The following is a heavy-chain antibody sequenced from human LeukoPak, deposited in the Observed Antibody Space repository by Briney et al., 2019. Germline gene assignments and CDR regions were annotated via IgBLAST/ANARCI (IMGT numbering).Heavy chain of an antibody. J-gene: IGHJ4*02. D-gene: IGHD5-18*01. CDR2: IYYSGST. V-gene: IGHV4-59*01. CDR3: ARGPLDEAMAEGYFDY. Sequence: SETLSLTCTVSGGSISSYYWSWIRQPPGKGLEWIGYIYYSGSTNYNPSLKSRVTISVDTSKNQFSLKLSSVTAADTAVYYCARGPLDEAMAEGYFDYWGQGTLVTVSS. CDR1: GGSISSYY.